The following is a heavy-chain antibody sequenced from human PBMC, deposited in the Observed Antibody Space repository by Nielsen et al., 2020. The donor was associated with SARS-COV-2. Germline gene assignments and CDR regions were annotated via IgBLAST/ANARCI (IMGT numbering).Heavy chain of an antibody. CDR1: GYTFTTYG. Sequence: ASVKVSCKASGYTFTTYGISWVRQAPGQGLEWMGWISSFDGNTNYAQKFQGRVTITADKSTSTAYMELSSLRSEDTAVYYCARWYCSSTSCYFDYWGQGTLVTVSS. D-gene: IGHD2-2*01. V-gene: IGHV1-18*04. J-gene: IGHJ4*02. CDR2: ISSFDGNT. CDR3: ARWYCSSTSCYFDY.